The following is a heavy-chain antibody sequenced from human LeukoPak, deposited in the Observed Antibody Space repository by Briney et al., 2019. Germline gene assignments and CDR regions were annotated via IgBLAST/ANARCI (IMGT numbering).Heavy chain of an antibody. D-gene: IGHD6-13*01. J-gene: IGHJ4*02. CDR2: MNPSSGNT. Sequence: GSVKVSCKASGYTFSSYDINWVRQATGQGLEWMGWMNPSSGNTGYAQKFQGRVTMTRNTSISTVYMELSSLRSEDTAVYYWARGKSRIAAAILGYWGQGTLVTVPS. CDR3: ARGKSRIAAAILGY. V-gene: IGHV1-8*01. CDR1: GYTFSSYD.